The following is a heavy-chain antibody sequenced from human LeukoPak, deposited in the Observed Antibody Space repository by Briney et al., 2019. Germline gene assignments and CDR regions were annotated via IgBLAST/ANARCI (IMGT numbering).Heavy chain of an antibody. J-gene: IGHJ1*01. V-gene: IGHV3-9*01. CDR2: ISWNSGSI. CDR1: GFTFDDYA. D-gene: IGHD4-17*01. CDR3: AKDYGDYGEYFQH. Sequence: AGGSLRLSCAASGFTFDDYAMHWVRQAPGKGLEWVSGISWNSGSIGYADSVRGRFTISRDNAKNSLYLQMNSLRAEDTALYYCAKDYGDYGEYFQHWGQGTLVTVSS.